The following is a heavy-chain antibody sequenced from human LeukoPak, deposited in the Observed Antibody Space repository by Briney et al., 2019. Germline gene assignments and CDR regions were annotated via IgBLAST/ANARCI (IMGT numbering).Heavy chain of an antibody. CDR2: ISSSGSTI. CDR1: GFTFSSYE. CDR3: ARTGRVAGSPLDY. Sequence: PGGSLRLSCAASGFTFSSYEMNWVRQAPGKGLERVSYISSSGSTIYYADSVKGRFTISRDNAKNSLYLQMNSLRAEDTAVYYCARTGRVAGSPLDYWGQGTLVTVSS. D-gene: IGHD6-19*01. J-gene: IGHJ4*02. V-gene: IGHV3-48*03.